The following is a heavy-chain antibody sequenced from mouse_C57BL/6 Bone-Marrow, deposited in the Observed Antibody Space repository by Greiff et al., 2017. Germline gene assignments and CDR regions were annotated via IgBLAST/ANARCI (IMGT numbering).Heavy chain of an antibody. CDR1: GYSFTDYN. V-gene: IGHV1-39*01. CDR2: INPSYGTT. J-gene: IGHJ4*01. Sequence: VHVKQSGPELVKPGASVKISCKASGYSFTDYNMNWVKQSNGKSLEWIGVINPSYGTTSYTQKFKGKATFTGDQSTSTVYLQLNSLTSEDTAVYYCARGYDYDYASDYWGQGTSVTVSS. CDR3: ARGYDYDYASDY. D-gene: IGHD2-4*01.